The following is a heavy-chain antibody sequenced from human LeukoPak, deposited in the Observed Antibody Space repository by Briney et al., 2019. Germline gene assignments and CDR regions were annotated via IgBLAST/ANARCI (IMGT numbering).Heavy chain of an antibody. J-gene: IGHJ5*02. CDR2: IYYSGST. Sequence: SETLSLTCTVSGGSISSYYWSWIRQPPGRGLEWIGYIYYSGSTNYNPSLESRVTISLETSKNHFSLRLSSVTAADTALYFCARVDAQGVPSPWGQGTLVTVSS. CDR3: ARVDAQGVPSP. CDR1: GGSISSYY. V-gene: IGHV4-59*08. D-gene: IGHD3-16*01.